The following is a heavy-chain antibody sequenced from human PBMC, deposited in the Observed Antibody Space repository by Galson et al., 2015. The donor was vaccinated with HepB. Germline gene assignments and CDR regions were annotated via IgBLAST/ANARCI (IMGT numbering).Heavy chain of an antibody. CDR1: GDSVSSNTAA. Sequence: CAISGDSVSSNTAAWSWVRQSPSRGLEWLGRTYYKSKWNNDYAGSVKSRIAINPDTSKNQFSLQLNSVTPEDTAVYYCAREPYGSGSADHWFDPWGQGILVTVSS. CDR2: TYYKSKWNN. CDR3: AREPYGSGSADHWFDP. D-gene: IGHD3-10*01. J-gene: IGHJ5*02. V-gene: IGHV6-1*01.